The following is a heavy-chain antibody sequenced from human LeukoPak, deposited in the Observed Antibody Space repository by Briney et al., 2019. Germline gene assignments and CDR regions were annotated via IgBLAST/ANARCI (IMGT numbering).Heavy chain of an antibody. Sequence: HAGGSLRLSCAASGFTFSSYEMNWVRQAPGKGLEWVSYTSSSGSTIYYADSVKGRFTISRDNAKNSLYLQMNSLRAEDTAVYYCARDASGGWYYYYMDVWGKGITVTISS. CDR3: ARDASGGWYYYYMDV. CDR2: TSSSGSTI. J-gene: IGHJ6*03. CDR1: GFTFSSYE. V-gene: IGHV3-48*03. D-gene: IGHD2-15*01.